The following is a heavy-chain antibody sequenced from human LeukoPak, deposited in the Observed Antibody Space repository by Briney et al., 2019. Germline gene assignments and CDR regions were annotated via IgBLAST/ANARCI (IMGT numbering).Heavy chain of an antibody. CDR2: ISGSGGST. V-gene: IGHV3-23*01. CDR3: AKDPSGSSWYYFDY. Sequence: GGSLRLSCAASGLTFSSYAMSWVRQAPGKGLEWVSAISGSGGSTYYADSVKGRFTISRDNSKNTLYLQMNSLRAEDTAVYYCAKDPSGSSWYYFDYWGQGTLVTVSS. CDR1: GLTFSSYA. D-gene: IGHD6-13*01. J-gene: IGHJ4*02.